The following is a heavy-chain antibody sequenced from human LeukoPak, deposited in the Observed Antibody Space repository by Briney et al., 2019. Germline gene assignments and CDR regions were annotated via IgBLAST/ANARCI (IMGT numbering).Heavy chain of an antibody. D-gene: IGHD3-10*01. J-gene: IGHJ4*02. CDR3: ARPSVDGSGSYPY. CDR2: IDPSDSYT. V-gene: IGHV5-10-1*01. CDR1: GYSFTSYW. Sequence: GESLKISCKSSGYSFTSYWISWVRQMPGKGLEWTGRIDPSDSYTSYSPSFQGHVTISADKSISTAYLQWSSLKASDTAMFYRARPSVDGSGSYPYWGEGTLVTVCS.